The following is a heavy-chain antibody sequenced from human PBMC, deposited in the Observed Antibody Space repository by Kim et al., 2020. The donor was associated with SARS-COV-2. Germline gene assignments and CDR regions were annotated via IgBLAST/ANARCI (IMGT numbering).Heavy chain of an antibody. CDR1: GGTFSSYA. Sequence: SVKVSCKASGGTFSSYAISWVRQAPGQGLEWMGGIIPIFGTANYAQKFQGRVTITADESTSTAYMELSSLRSEDTAVYYCATLRNYDFWSGYYTPVDYWGQGTLVTVSS. CDR2: IIPIFGTA. CDR3: ATLRNYDFWSGYYTPVDY. D-gene: IGHD3-3*01. J-gene: IGHJ4*02. V-gene: IGHV1-69*13.